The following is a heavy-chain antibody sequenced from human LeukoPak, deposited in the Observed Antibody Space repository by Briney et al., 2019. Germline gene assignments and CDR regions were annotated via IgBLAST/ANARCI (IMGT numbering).Heavy chain of an antibody. CDR1: GGTISSGGLY. Sequence: SETLSLTCTVSGGTISSGGLYWGWIRQYPGKGLEWIGYISYSGTTYYNPSLKSRVTISVGTYKNHFSLELSSVTAADTAVYYCASASRWGDLSLGYWGQGTLVTVSS. CDR2: ISYSGTT. V-gene: IGHV4-31*03. CDR3: ASASRWGDLSLGY. D-gene: IGHD3-16*02. J-gene: IGHJ4*02.